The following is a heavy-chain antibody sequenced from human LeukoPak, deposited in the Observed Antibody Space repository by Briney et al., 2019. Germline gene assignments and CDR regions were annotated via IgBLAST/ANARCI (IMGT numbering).Heavy chain of an antibody. CDR2: IYYSGST. J-gene: IGHJ4*02. Sequence: SETLSLTCTVSGGSISSSSYYWGWIRQPPGKGLEWIGSIYYSGSTHYNPSLKSRVTISVDTSKNQFSLKLSSVTAADTAVYYCARIYFLSSGWPYYFDYWGQGTLVTASS. CDR3: ARIYFLSSGWPYYFDY. D-gene: IGHD6-19*01. CDR1: GGSISSSSYY. V-gene: IGHV4-39*01.